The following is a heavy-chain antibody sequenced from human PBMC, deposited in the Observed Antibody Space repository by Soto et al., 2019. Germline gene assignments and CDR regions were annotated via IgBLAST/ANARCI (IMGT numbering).Heavy chain of an antibody. CDR3: ARTEGRSTRGDY. D-gene: IGHD2-8*01. CDR2: ISTYNGDT. J-gene: IGHJ4*02. Sequence: ASVKVSCKASGYSFTTYGVTWVRQAPGQGLEWMGWISTYNGDTRVAQQHQGRVTLTTDTSTNAAHMELRSLRSDDTAIYYCARTEGRSTRGDYWGQGTLVTVSS. V-gene: IGHV1-18*01. CDR1: GYSFTTYG.